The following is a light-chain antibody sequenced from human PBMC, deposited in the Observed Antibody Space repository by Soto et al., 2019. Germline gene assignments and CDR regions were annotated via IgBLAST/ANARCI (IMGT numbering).Light chain of an antibody. V-gene: IGLV2-14*01. CDR1: SSDIGGYNY. Sequence: QSALAQPASVSGSPGQSITISCTGGSSDIGGYNYVSWYQQHPGRAPRLLILEVTNRPSGVPDRFSCSKSGNTASLIIRGLQAEDEADYFCSSYSSKTPPYVFGTGTKLTVL. CDR2: EVT. CDR3: SSYSSKTPPYV. J-gene: IGLJ1*01.